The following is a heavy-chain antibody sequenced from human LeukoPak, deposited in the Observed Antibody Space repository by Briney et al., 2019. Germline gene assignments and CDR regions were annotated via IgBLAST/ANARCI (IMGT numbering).Heavy chain of an antibody. V-gene: IGHV4-34*01. CDR2: INHSGST. CDR3: ARGVVIAPQTFDY. J-gene: IGHJ4*02. Sequence: SETLSLTCAVYGGSFSGYYWSWIRQPPGRGLEWIGEINHSGSTNYNPSLKSRVTISVDTSKNQFSLKLSSVTAADTAVYYCARGVVIAPQTFDYWGQGTLVTVSS. D-gene: IGHD2-21*01. CDR1: GGSFSGYY.